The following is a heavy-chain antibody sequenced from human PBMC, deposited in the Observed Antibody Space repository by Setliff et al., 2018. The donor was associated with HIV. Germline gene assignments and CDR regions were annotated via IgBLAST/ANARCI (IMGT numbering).Heavy chain of an antibody. CDR1: GGSISSGSYY. CDR2: IYTRGRT. D-gene: IGHD3-22*01. Sequence: PSETLSLTCTVSGGSISSGSYYWSWIRQPAGKGLEWIGLIYTRGRTNYNPSLKSRVKISVDTSKNQFSLDLSSVTAADTAVYYCASLFHDPSAPWLNYFDHWGQGTLVTVSS. V-gene: IGHV4-61*02. CDR3: ASLFHDPSAPWLNYFDH. J-gene: IGHJ4*02.